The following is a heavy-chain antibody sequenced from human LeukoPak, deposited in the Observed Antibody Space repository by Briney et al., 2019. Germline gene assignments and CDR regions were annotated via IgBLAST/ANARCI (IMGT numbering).Heavy chain of an antibody. CDR2: ISSSSSYT. CDR1: GFTFSSYS. CDR3: ARESGYSYGEDYYFDY. J-gene: IGHJ4*02. D-gene: IGHD5-18*01. Sequence: GGSLRLSCAASGFTFSSYSMNWVRQAPGKGLEWVSSISSSSSYTYYADSVKGRFTISRDNAKNSLYLQMNSLRAEDTAVYYCARESGYSYGEDYYFDYWGQGTLVTVSS. V-gene: IGHV3-21*01.